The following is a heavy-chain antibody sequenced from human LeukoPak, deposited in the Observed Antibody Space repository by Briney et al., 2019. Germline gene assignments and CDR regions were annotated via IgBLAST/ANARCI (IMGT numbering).Heavy chain of an antibody. CDR2: IWYDGSNK. CDR1: GFTFSSYG. Sequence: PGWSLRLSCAASGFTFSSYGMLWVRQAPGKGLEWVAFIWYDGSNKYYADSVKGRFTISRDNSKNTLYLQMNSLRAEDTAVYYCARVHWYYFDYWGQGTLVTVSS. J-gene: IGHJ4*02. V-gene: IGHV3-33*01. CDR3: ARVHWYYFDY.